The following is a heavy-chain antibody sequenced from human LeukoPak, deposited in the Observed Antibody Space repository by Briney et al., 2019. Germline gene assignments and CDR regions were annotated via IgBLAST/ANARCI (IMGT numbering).Heavy chain of an antibody. D-gene: IGHD4-17*01. Sequence: PSETLSLTCTVSGGSIRSSYYYWGWIRQPPGKGLEWIGYIYYTGTTNYNPSLKSRVTISVDTSKNQFSLKVSSVTAADTGVYYCASKSTDHGELRFDYWGQGTLVTVSS. CDR1: GGSIRSSYYY. J-gene: IGHJ4*02. CDR2: IYYTGTT. CDR3: ASKSTDHGELRFDY. V-gene: IGHV4-61*05.